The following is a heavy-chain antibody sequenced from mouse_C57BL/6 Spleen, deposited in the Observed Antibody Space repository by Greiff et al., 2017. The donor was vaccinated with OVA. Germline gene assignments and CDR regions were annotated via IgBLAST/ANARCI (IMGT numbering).Heavy chain of an antibody. J-gene: IGHJ3*01. D-gene: IGHD1-1*01. V-gene: IGHV1-82*01. CDR2: IYPGDGDT. CDR1: GYAFSSSW. CDR3: ASPYYYGSSYPAWFAY. Sequence: VQGVESGPELVKPGASVKISCKASGYAFSSSWMNWVKQRPGKGLEWIGRIYPGDGDTNYNGKFKGKATLTADKSSSTAYMQLSSLTSEDSAVYFCASPYYYGSSYPAWFAYWGQGTLVTVSA.